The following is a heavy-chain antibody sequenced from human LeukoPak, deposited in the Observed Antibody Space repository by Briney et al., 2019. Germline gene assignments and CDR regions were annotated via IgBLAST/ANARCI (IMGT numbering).Heavy chain of an antibody. CDR3: SKGDKNRGPHYFDF. D-gene: IGHD2-15*01. CDR1: GFTFSSYS. J-gene: IGHJ4*02. CDR2: IGTSSSYI. Sequence: GGSLRLSCAASGFTFSSYSMNWVRQAPGKGLEWVSSIGTSSSYIYYADSLKGRFTISRDNAKNSLYLQMNSLRAEDTAVYYCSKGDKNRGPHYFDFWGQGTLVSVSS. V-gene: IGHV3-21*04.